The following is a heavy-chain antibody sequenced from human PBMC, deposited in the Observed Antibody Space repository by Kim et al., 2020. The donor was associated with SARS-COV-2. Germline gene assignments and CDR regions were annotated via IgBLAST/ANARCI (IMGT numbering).Heavy chain of an antibody. CDR3: ARTVNTEPRTVWFDP. V-gene: IGHV4-59*08. J-gene: IGHJ5*02. CDR1: GGSISSYY. Sequence: SETLSLTCTVSGGSISSYYWSWIRQPPGKGLEWIGYIYYSGSTNYNPSLKSRVTISVDTSKNQFSLKLSSVTAADTAVYYCARTVNTEPRTVWFDPWGQGTLVTVSS. D-gene: IGHD1-26*01. CDR2: IYYSGST.